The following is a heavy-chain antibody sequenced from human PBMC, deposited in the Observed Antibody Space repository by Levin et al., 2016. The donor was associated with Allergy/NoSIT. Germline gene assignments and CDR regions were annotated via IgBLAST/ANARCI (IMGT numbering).Heavy chain of an antibody. CDR2: ISGSGSTT. CDR3: ARDRTSRYNSNWLDT. V-gene: IGHV3-11*01. Sequence: GSLRLSCTTSGFAFSDYYIHWIRQAPGKGLEWISYISGSGSTTYHVGSVRGRFTISRDNAKNSVYLQMDGLRADDTAIYYCARDRTSRYNSNWLDTWGQGTLVTVSS. CDR1: GFAFSDYY. D-gene: IGHD5-24*01. J-gene: IGHJ5*02.